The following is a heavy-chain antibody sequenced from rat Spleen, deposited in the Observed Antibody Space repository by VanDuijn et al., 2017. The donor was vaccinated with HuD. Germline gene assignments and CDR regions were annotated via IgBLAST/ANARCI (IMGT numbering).Heavy chain of an antibody. V-gene: IGHV3-3*01. D-gene: IGHD4-3*01. J-gene: IGHJ2*01. CDR2: INSAGST. Sequence: EVQLQESGPGLVKPSQSLSLTCSVTGFSITTHYWDWVRKFPGNKMEWMGYINSAGSTNYNPSLKSRISITRDTSKNQFFLQVNSVTTEDTATYYCARMGFGVRTDYWGQGVMVTVSS. CDR1: GFSITTHY. CDR3: ARMGFGVRTDY.